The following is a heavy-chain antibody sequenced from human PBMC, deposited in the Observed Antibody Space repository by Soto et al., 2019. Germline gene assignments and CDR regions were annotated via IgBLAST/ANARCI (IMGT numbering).Heavy chain of an antibody. CDR2: IVVGSGNT. J-gene: IGHJ4*02. V-gene: IGHV1-58*01. CDR1: GFTFTSSA. Sequence: QMQLVQSGPEVKKPGTSVKVSCKASGFTFTSSAVQWVRQARGQRLEWIGWIVVGSGNTNYAQKFQERVTITRDMSTSTAYMELSSLRSEDTAVYYCAAFEQWHDFDYWGQGTLVTVSS. CDR3: AAFEQWHDFDY. D-gene: IGHD6-19*01.